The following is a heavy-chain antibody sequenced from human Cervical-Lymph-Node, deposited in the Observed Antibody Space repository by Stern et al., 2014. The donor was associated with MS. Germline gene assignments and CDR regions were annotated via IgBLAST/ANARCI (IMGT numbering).Heavy chain of an antibody. CDR2: IDCDDNK. D-gene: IGHD5-18*01. CDR3: AHGLEIRLWAAY. Sequence: QVTLRESGPTLVKPTQTLTLTCTFSGFSLSTSGVGVGWIRQPPGKALEWLALIDCDDNKRYSPSLKSRLTITKDTSKNQVVLTMTNMDPVDTATYYCAHGLEIRLWAAYWGQGTLVTVSS. V-gene: IGHV2-5*02. CDR1: GFSLSTSGVG. J-gene: IGHJ4*02.